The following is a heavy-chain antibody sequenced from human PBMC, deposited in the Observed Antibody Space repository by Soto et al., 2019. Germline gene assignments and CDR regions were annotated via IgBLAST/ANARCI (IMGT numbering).Heavy chain of an antibody. CDR3: AKDASSSWYLYYYYMDV. CDR2: ISYDGSNK. Sequence: PGGSLRLSCAASGFTFSSYGMHWVRQAPGKGLEWVAVISYDGSNKYYADSVKGRFTISRDNSKNTLYLQMNSLRAEDTAVYYCAKDASSSWYLYYYYMDVWGKGTTVTVSS. D-gene: IGHD6-13*01. V-gene: IGHV3-30*18. J-gene: IGHJ6*03. CDR1: GFTFSSYG.